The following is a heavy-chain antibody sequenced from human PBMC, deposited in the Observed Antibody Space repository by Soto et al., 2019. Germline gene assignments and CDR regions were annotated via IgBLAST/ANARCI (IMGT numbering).Heavy chain of an antibody. V-gene: IGHV1-58*01. J-gene: IGHJ6*02. CDR2: IVVGSGNT. CDR3: AADGYYYYYGMDV. CDR1: GFTFTSSA. Sequence: SVKVSCKASGFTFTSSAVQWARQARGQRLEWIGWIVVGSGNTNYAQKFQERVTITRDMSTSTAYMELSSLRSEDTAVYYCAADGYYYYYGMDVWGQGTTVTVPS.